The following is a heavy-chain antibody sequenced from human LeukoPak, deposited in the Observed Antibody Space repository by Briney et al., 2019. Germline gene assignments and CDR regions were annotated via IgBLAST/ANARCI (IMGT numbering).Heavy chain of an antibody. D-gene: IGHD2-2*01. V-gene: IGHV3-43*01. CDR1: GFTFDDYT. J-gene: IGHJ6*03. CDR3: AAIGYCSSTSCLHLLLDYYMDV. CDR2: ISWDGGST. Sequence: PGGSLRLSCAASGFTFDDYTMHWVRQAPGKGLEWVSLISWDGGSTYYADSVKGRFTISRDNSKNSLYLQMNSLRTEDTALYYCAAIGYCSSTSCLHLLLDYYMDVWGEGTTVTVSS.